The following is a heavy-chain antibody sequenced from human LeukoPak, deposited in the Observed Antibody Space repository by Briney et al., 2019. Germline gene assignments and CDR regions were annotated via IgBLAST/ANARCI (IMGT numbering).Heavy chain of an antibody. CDR2: ISSSSSTI. V-gene: IGHV3-48*04. CDR3: AIAGYSSGWYERRYYFDY. D-gene: IGHD6-19*01. J-gene: IGHJ4*02. CDR1: GFTFSSYS. Sequence: PGGSLRLSCAASGFTFSSYSMNWVRQAPGKGLEWVSYISSSSSTIYYADSVKGRFTISRDNAKNSLYLQMNSLRAEDTAVYYCAIAGYSSGWYERRYYFDYWGQGTLVTVSS.